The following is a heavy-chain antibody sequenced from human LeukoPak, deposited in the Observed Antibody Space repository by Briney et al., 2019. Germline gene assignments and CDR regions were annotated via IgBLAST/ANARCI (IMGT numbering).Heavy chain of an antibody. Sequence: GGSLRLSCAASGFTFSSYGMHWVRQAPGKGLEWVAFIRYDGSNKYYADSVKGRFTISRDNSKNTLYLQMNSLRAEDTAVYYCAKSKERVTMIVVVTVFDYWGQGTLVTVSS. CDR2: IRYDGSNK. V-gene: IGHV3-30*02. J-gene: IGHJ4*02. D-gene: IGHD3-22*01. CDR1: GFTFSSYG. CDR3: AKSKERVTMIVVVTVFDY.